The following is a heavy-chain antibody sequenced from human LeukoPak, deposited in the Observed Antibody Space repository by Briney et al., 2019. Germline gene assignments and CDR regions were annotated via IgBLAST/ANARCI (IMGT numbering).Heavy chain of an antibody. D-gene: IGHD3-10*01. CDR1: GFTFSSYG. Sequence: PGRSLRLSCAASGFTFSSYGMHWVRQAPGKGLEWVAVISYDGRHEYYAESVKGRFTISRDNSKNTVNLQMSSLRPEDTADYYCAKDDGAAGMYFYGVDVWGRGTTVTVSS. CDR3: AKDDGAAGMYFYGVDV. J-gene: IGHJ6*02. V-gene: IGHV3-30*18. CDR2: ISYDGRHE.